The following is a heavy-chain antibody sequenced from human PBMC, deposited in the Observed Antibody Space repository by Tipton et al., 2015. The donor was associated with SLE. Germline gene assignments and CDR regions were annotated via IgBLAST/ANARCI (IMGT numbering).Heavy chain of an antibody. CDR3: ARVRVEVVPYHYYGLDV. V-gene: IGHV4-61*09. D-gene: IGHD2-15*01. J-gene: IGHJ6*02. CDR2: IYTTGST. CDR1: GDSINSGSQY. Sequence: TLSLTCTVSGDSINSGSQYWTWIRQPAGKGLEWIGHIYTTGSTNYNSSLKSRVTISADTSKNQFSPRVSSVTAADTAVYYCARVRVEVVPYHYYGLDVWGQGTTVTVSS.